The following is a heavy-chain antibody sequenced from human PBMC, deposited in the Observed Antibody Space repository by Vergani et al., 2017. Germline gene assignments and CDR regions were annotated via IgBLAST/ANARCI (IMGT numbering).Heavy chain of an antibody. D-gene: IGHD2-8*01. J-gene: IGHJ5*02. CDR3: ARGVVLMVYAIGENWFDP. CDR2: ISSSGSTI. CDR1: GFTFSSYE. V-gene: IGHV3-48*03. Sequence: EVQLVESGGGLVQPGGSLRLSCAASGFTFSSYEMNWVRQAPGKGLEWVSYISSSGSTIYYADSVKGRFTISRDNAKNSLYLQMNSLRAEDTAVYYCARGVVLMVYAIGENWFDPWGQGTLVTVSS.